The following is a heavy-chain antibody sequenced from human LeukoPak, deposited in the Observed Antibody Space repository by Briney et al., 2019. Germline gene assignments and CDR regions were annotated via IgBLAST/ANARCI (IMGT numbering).Heavy chain of an antibody. D-gene: IGHD3-22*01. CDR1: GFTFSTYW. Sequence: GGSPRLSCAASGFTFSTYWMHWVRQVPGKGLVWVLCINSDGSTTRYADSVKGRFTISRDNAKNTLYLQMNSLRAEDTAVYYCARVPYDRSGYYSYFDNWGQGTLVTVSS. CDR3: ARVPYDRSGYYSYFDN. V-gene: IGHV3-74*01. CDR2: INSDGSTT. J-gene: IGHJ4*02.